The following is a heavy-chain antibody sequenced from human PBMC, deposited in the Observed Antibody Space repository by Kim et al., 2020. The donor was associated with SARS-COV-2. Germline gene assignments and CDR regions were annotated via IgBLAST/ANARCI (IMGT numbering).Heavy chain of an antibody. CDR1: GFSLTSYA. CDR3: AREASGGAK. J-gene: IGHJ1*01. CDR2: TSYDGQYI. V-gene: IGHV3-30*03. D-gene: IGHD1-26*01. Sequence: GGSLRLSCAASGFSLTSYAMHWVRQAPGKGLQWVAVTSYDGQYIYYADPVKGRFTISRDLSENTLFLQMNSLKIDDTAMYYCAREASGGAKWGQGTLVS.